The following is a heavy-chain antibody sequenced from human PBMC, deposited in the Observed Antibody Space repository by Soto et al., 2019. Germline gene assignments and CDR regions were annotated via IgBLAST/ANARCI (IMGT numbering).Heavy chain of an antibody. D-gene: IGHD3-3*01. CDR3: TRDEPITIFGVVIIPTDHNYYYGMDV. J-gene: IGHJ6*02. Sequence: GGSLRLSCTASGFTFGDYAVSWVRQAPGKGLEWVGFIRSKAYGGTTEYAASVKGRFTISRDGSKSIAYLQMNSLKTQDTAVYYCTRDEPITIFGVVIIPTDHNYYYGMDVWGQGTTVTVSS. CDR1: GFTFGDYA. V-gene: IGHV3-49*04. CDR2: IRSKAYGGTT.